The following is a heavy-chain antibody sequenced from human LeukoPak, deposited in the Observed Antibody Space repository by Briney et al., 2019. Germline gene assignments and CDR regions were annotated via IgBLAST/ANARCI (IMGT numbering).Heavy chain of an antibody. CDR3: TTAPDSMDC. Sequence: GGSLRLSCAASGFTFGSAWMTWVRQAPGKGLEWVGRIKSKTDGGTAEHAAPVKGRFTISRDDSQNTLYMQMNSLRPEDTAVYYCTTAPDSMDCWGQGTLVTVSS. J-gene: IGHJ4*02. CDR2: IKSKTDGGTA. CDR1: GFTFGSAW. D-gene: IGHD3-3*01. V-gene: IGHV3-15*01.